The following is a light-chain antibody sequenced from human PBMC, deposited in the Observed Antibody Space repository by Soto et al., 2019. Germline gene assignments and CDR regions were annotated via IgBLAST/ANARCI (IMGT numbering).Light chain of an antibody. CDR1: QSVTTQ. CDR2: GAS. V-gene: IGKV3-20*01. J-gene: IGKJ1*01. CDR3: QQYGSSGT. Sequence: IVLTQSPGTLSLSTGETATLSCRASQSVTTQLAWYQQKRGRAPRLIIHGASRRATGIPDRISGSGSGTDFTLTISRVEPEDVAVYYCQQYGSSGTFGQGTKVDI.